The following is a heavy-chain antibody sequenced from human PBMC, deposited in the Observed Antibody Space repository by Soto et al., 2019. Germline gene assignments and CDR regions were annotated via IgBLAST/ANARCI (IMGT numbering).Heavy chain of an antibody. CDR2: MSNDGSDK. D-gene: IGHD2-2*01. CDR1: GFNFSRIG. V-gene: IGHV3-30*18. Sequence: QVQLVESGGGVVQPGRSLRLSCAASGFNFSRIGMHWVRQAPGKGLEWVAIMSNDGSDKQYADSVKGRFIISRDNSKNTLYLQMDSLRAEDTAVYYCAKDRYYSTYQFYYWGQGTLVTVSS. J-gene: IGHJ4*02. CDR3: AKDRYYSTYQFYY.